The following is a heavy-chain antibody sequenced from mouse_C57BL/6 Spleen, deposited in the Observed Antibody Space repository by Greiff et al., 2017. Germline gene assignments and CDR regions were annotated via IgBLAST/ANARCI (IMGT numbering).Heavy chain of an antibody. Sequence: VKLQESGAELVKPGASVKISCKASGYAFSSYWMNWVKQRPGKGLEWIGQIYPGDGDTNYNGKFKGKATLTADKSSSTAYMQLSSLTSEDSAVYFCARADYYGSSSYAMDYWGQGTSVTVSS. CDR1: GYAFSSYW. D-gene: IGHD1-1*01. CDR2: IYPGDGDT. V-gene: IGHV1-80*01. CDR3: ARADYYGSSSYAMDY. J-gene: IGHJ4*01.